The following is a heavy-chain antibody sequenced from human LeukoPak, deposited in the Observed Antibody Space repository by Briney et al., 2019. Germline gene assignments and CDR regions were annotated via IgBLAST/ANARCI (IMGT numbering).Heavy chain of an antibody. V-gene: IGHV4-61*01. D-gene: IGHD2-15*01. CDR1: GGSVSSGSYY. Sequence: SETLSLTCTVSGGSVSSGSYYWSWIRQPPGTGLEWLGYIYYSGSTNYNPSLKSRVTISVDTSKNQFSLKLSSVTAADTAVYYCARDPMAVAATLDAFDIWGQGTMVTVSS. CDR2: IYYSGST. J-gene: IGHJ3*02. CDR3: ARDPMAVAATLDAFDI.